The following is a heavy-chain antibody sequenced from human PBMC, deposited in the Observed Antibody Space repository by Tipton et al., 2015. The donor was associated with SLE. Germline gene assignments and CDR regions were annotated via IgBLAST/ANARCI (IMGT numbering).Heavy chain of an antibody. CDR2: FNHTGST. CDR3: ARGGTVFGVVLNWFDP. D-gene: IGHD3-3*01. CDR1: GGSISSGSYY. V-gene: IGHV4-61*10. J-gene: IGHJ5*02. Sequence: TLSLTCTVSGGSISSGSYYWSWIRQPAGKGLEWIGEFNHTGSTNYNPSLKSRATISVDTSKNQLSLKLTSVTAADTAVYYCARGGTVFGVVLNWFDPWGQGTLVTVSS.